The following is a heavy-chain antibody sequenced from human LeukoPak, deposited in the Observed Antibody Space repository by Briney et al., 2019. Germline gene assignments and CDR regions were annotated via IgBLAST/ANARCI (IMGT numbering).Heavy chain of an antibody. CDR2: ISSTGGTT. J-gene: IGHJ6*03. CDR3: ARDHYYYYMDV. Sequence: GGSLRLSCAASGITFSSYGMSWVRQAPGKGLEWVSSISSTGGTTYYADSVKGRFTISRDNSKNTLYLQMNSLRAEDTAVYYCARDHYYYYMDVWGKGTTVTISS. V-gene: IGHV3-23*01. CDR1: GITFSSYG.